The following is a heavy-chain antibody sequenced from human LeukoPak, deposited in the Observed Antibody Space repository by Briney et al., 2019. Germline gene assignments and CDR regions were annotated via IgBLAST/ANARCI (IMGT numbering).Heavy chain of an antibody. V-gene: IGHV1-69*13. J-gene: IGHJ4*02. CDR1: GGTFSSYA. CDR2: IIPIFGTA. Sequence: GASVKVSCKAPGGTFSSYAISWVRQAPGQGLEWMGGIIPIFGTANYAQKFQGRVTITADESASTAYMELSSLRSEDTAVYYCARGDLLTGYYRAYYFDYWGQGTLVTVSS. D-gene: IGHD3-9*01. CDR3: ARGDLLTGYYRAYYFDY.